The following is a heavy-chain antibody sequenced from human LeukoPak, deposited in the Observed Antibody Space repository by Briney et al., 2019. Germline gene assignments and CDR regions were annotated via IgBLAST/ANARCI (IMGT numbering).Heavy chain of an antibody. CDR1: GFTFSDHY. V-gene: IGHV3-72*01. J-gene: IGHJ4*02. Sequence: GGSLRLSCSASGFTFSDHYMDWVRQAPGKGLEWVGRIRSADGSHITDYAASLKGRFIISRDDSRKSLYLQMNSLKTEDTAVYYCARGDVWGSYALHYWGQGTLVTVSS. CDR2: IRSADGSHIT. D-gene: IGHD3-16*01. CDR3: ARGDVWGSYALHY.